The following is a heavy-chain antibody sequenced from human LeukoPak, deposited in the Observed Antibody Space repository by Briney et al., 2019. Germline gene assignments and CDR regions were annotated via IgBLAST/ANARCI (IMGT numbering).Heavy chain of an antibody. V-gene: IGHV3-23*01. CDR1: GFTFSSYA. CDR3: ATLEHRFSNIDY. CDR2: ISGSGGST. D-gene: IGHD4-11*01. Sequence: GGSLRLSCAASGFTFSSYAMSWVRQAPGKGLEWVSAISGSGGSTYYADSVKGRFTISRDNSKNTLYLQMNSLRVEDTAVYYCATLEHRFSNIDYWGQGTLVTVSS. J-gene: IGHJ4*02.